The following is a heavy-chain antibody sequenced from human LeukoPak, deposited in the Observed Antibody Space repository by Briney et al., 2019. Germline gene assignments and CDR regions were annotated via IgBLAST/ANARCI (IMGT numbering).Heavy chain of an antibody. CDR1: GYTLTELS. CDR3: ARTNTAMDLDY. V-gene: IGHV1-24*01. J-gene: IGHJ4*02. D-gene: IGHD5-18*01. CDR2: FDPEDGET. Sequence: ASVKVSRKVSGYTLTELSMHWVRQAPGKGLEWMGGFDPEDGETIYAQKFQGRVTMTRDTSISTAYMELRSLRSDDTAVYYCARTNTAMDLDYWGQGTLVTVSS.